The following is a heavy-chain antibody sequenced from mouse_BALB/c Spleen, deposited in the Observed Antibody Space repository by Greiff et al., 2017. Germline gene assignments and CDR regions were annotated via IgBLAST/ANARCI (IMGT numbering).Heavy chain of an antibody. CDR1: GFSLTSYG. Sequence: QVQLKESGPGLVAPSQSLSITCTVSGFSLTSYGVHWVRQPPGKGLEWLGVIWAGGSTNYNSALMSRLSISKDNSKSQVFLKMNSLQTDDTAMYYCAREFITTVYFDYWGQGTTLTVSS. CDR3: AREFITTVYFDY. V-gene: IGHV2-9*02. D-gene: IGHD1-2*01. CDR2: IWAGGST. J-gene: IGHJ2*01.